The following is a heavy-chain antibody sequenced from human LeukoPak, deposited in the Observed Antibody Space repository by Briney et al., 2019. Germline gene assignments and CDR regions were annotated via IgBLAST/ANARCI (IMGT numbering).Heavy chain of an antibody. CDR1: GFTFSSYA. CDR3: AKDRVVIPDY. Sequence: GGSLTLSCAASGFTFSSYAMSWVRQAPGKGLEWVSAISGSGGSTYYADSVKGRFTISRDNSKNTPYLQMNSLRAEDTAVYYCAKDRVVIPDYWGQGTLVTVSS. V-gene: IGHV3-23*01. D-gene: IGHD3-3*01. J-gene: IGHJ4*02. CDR2: ISGSGGST.